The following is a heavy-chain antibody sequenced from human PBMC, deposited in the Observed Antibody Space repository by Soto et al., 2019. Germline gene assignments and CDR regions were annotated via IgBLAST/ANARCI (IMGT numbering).Heavy chain of an antibody. Sequence: SETLSLTCTVSGGSISSYYWSWIRQPPGKGLEWIGYIYYSGSTNYNPSLKSRVTISVDTSKNQFSLKLSSVTAADTAVYYCARGLGSSETMYYFDYWGQGTLVTVSS. CDR1: GGSISSYY. J-gene: IGHJ4*02. D-gene: IGHD6-6*01. CDR3: ARGLGSSETMYYFDY. V-gene: IGHV4-59*01. CDR2: IYYSGST.